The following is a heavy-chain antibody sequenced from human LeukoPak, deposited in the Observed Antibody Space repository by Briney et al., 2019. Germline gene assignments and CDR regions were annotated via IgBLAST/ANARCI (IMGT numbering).Heavy chain of an antibody. CDR3: ARVGALSSSWLLY. J-gene: IGHJ4*02. V-gene: IGHV3-48*04. CDR2: ISRSATTI. Sequence: GGSLRLSCAASGFTFSSYWIHWVRQAPGKGLEWVSSISRSATTIYYADSVKGRFTISRDNAKNSLYLQMNSLRAEDTAVYFCARVGALSSSWLLYWGQGTLVTVSS. CDR1: GFTFSSYW. D-gene: IGHD6-13*01.